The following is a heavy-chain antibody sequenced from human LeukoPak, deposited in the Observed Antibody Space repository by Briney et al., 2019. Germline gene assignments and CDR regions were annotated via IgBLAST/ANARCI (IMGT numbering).Heavy chain of an antibody. CDR3: ARPPLDDFWSGYYGMDV. D-gene: IGHD3-3*01. CDR1: GFTFSSYW. CDR2: IKQDGSEK. V-gene: IGHV3-7*03. J-gene: IGHJ6*02. Sequence: GGSLRLSCAASGFTFSSYWMSWVRQAPGKGLEWVANIKQDGSEKYYVDSVKGRFTISRDNAKNSLYLQMNSLRAEDTAVYYCARPPLDDFWSGYYGMDVWGQGTTVTVSS.